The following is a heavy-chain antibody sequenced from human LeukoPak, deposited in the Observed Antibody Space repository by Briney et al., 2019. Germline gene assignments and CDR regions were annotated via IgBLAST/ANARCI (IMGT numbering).Heavy chain of an antibody. CDR3: ARDKTKPSRVSAEEYQLLPGAFDI. V-gene: IGHV3-30-3*01. CDR2: ISYDGSNK. CDR1: GFTFSSYA. D-gene: IGHD2-2*01. J-gene: IGHJ3*02. Sequence: GGSLRLSCAASGFTFSSYAMHWVRQAPGKGLEWVAVISYDGSNKYYADSVKGRFTISRDNSKNTLYLQMNSLRAEDTAVYYCARDKTKPSRVSAEEYQLLPGAFDIWGQGTMVTVSS.